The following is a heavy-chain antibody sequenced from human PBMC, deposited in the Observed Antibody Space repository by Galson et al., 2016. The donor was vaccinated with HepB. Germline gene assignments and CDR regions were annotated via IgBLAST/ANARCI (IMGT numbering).Heavy chain of an antibody. J-gene: IGHJ4*02. Sequence: SLRLSCAASGFIFSVYNMNWARQAPGKGLEWIAWITSSSDTMYYADSVKGRFTISRDNAKSTLYLQMSSLRAEDTAVYYCARGHSANSFILDYWGQGTLVTVSS. V-gene: IGHV3-48*04. CDR3: ARGHSANSFILDY. D-gene: IGHD4/OR15-4a*01. CDR1: GFIFSVYN. CDR2: ITSSSDTM.